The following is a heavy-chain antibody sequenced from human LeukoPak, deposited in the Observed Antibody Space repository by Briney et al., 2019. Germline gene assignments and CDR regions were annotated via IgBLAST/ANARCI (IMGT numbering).Heavy chain of an antibody. CDR3: ARGGWGSSWYSNWFGP. CDR2: INHSGST. V-gene: IGHV4-34*01. CDR1: GGSFSGYY. D-gene: IGHD6-13*01. J-gene: IGHJ5*02. Sequence: SETLSLTCAVYGGSFSGYYWSWIRQPPGKGLEWIGEINHSGSTNYNPSLKSRVTISVDTSKNQFSLKLSSVAAADTAVYYCARGGWGSSWYSNWFGPWGQGTLVTVSS.